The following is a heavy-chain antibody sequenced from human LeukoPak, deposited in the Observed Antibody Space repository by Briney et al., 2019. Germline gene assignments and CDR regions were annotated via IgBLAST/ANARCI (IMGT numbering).Heavy chain of an antibody. CDR2: ISTTSSRI. V-gene: IGHV3-21*01. J-gene: IGHJ2*01. CDR3: ARPTGFWSVYGFWYFDL. Sequence: PGGSLRLSCAASGFTFNSYSMNWVRQAPGKGLEWVSSISTTSSRIYYADSVKGRFTISRDNAKNSLSLQMNSLRVEDTAVCYCARPTGFWSVYGFWYFDLWGRGTLVTVSS. CDR1: GFTFNSYS. D-gene: IGHD3-3*01.